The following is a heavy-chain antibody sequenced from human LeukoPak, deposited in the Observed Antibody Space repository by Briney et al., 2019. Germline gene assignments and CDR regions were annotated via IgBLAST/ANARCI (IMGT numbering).Heavy chain of an antibody. CDR3: ARDPRGSSWNYFDY. Sequence: PSETLSLTCTVSGGSISSSSYYWGWIRQPPGKGLEWIGSIYYSGSTYYNPSLKSRVTISVDTSKNQFSLKLSSVTAADTAVYYCARDPRGSSWNYFDYWGQGTLVTVSS. CDR2: IYYSGST. J-gene: IGHJ4*02. D-gene: IGHD6-13*01. CDR1: GGSISSSSYY. V-gene: IGHV4-39*07.